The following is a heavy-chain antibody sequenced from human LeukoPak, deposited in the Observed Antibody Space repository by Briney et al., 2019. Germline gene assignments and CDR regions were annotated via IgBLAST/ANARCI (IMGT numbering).Heavy chain of an antibody. D-gene: IGHD1-26*01. Sequence: SETLSLTCTVYGGSFSGYYWSWIRRPPGKGLEWIGEINHSGSTNYNPSLKSRVTISVDTSKNQFSLKLSSVTAADTAVYYCARGDDGPYGSYPPYYFDYWGQGTLVTVSS. V-gene: IGHV4-34*01. CDR3: ARGDDGPYGSYPPYYFDY. CDR1: GGSFSGYY. CDR2: INHSGST. J-gene: IGHJ4*02.